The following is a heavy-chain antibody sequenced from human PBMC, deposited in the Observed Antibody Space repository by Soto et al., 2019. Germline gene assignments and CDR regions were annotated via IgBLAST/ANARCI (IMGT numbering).Heavy chain of an antibody. Sequence: GGSLRLSCAASGFTFSNAWMSWVRQAPGKGLEWVGRIKSKTDGGTTDYAAPVKGRFTISRDDSKNTLYLQMNSLKTEDTAVYYCTTDLDCSSTSCTAGWFDPWGQGTLVTVSS. V-gene: IGHV3-15*01. D-gene: IGHD2-2*01. CDR2: IKSKTDGGTT. J-gene: IGHJ5*02. CDR3: TTDLDCSSTSCTAGWFDP. CDR1: GFTFSNAW.